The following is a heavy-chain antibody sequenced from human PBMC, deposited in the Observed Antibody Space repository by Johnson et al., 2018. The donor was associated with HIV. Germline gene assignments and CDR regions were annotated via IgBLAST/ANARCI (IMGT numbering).Heavy chain of an antibody. Sequence: QVQLVESGGGVVQPGRSLRLSCAASGFTFSDYYMSWIRQAPGKGLEWVSYISSSGSTIYYADSVKGRFTISRDNAKNSLYLQMNSLRAEDTAVYYCARERGEGGSYYAFRRDAFDIWGQGTMVTVSS. D-gene: IGHD1-26*01. CDR1: GFTFSDYY. CDR2: ISSSGSTI. V-gene: IGHV3-11*04. CDR3: ARERGEGGSYYAFRRDAFDI. J-gene: IGHJ3*02.